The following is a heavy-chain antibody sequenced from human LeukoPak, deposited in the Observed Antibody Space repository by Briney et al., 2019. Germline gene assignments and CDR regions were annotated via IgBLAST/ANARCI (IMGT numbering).Heavy chain of an antibody. V-gene: IGHV3-48*04. CDR1: GFTFSTYI. CDR2: ISSGTI. D-gene: IGHD2-2*01. CDR3: ARDGGGCSCTSCRPYWFDP. Sequence: GGSLRLSCAASGFTFSTYIMNWVRQAPGKGLEWVSYISSGTIYYADSVKGRFTISRDNAKNSLYLQLNSLRAEDTAVYYCARDGGGCSCTSCRPYWFDPWGQGTLVTVSS. J-gene: IGHJ5*02.